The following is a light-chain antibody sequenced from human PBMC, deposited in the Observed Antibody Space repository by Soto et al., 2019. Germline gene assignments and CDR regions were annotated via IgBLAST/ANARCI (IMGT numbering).Light chain of an antibody. Sequence: QSALTQPASGSGSPGQSITISCTGTSSDVGGYKYVSWYQQHPGEAPKLMIYDVSNRPSGASNRFSGSKSGNTASLTISGLQAEDEADYYCSSYTSSSTRVFGTGTKVTVL. CDR3: SSYTSSSTRV. V-gene: IGLV2-14*01. CDR1: SSDVGGYKY. J-gene: IGLJ1*01. CDR2: DVS.